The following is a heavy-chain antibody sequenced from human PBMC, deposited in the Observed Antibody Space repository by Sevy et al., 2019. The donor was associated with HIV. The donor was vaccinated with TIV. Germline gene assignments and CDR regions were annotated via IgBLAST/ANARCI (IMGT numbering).Heavy chain of an antibody. CDR2: INHSGST. V-gene: IGHV4-34*01. CDR1: SGSFSSYY. J-gene: IGHJ4*02. CDR3: ARGKPVIVRRVIKVGGYYYFDY. Sequence: SETLSLTCAVYSGSFSSYYWSWIRQPPGKGLEWIGEINHSGSTNYNPSLKNRVTISVDTSKNQFSLKLTSVTAADTAVYYCARGKPVIVRRVIKVGGYYYFDYWGQGTLVTVSS. D-gene: IGHD3-10*01.